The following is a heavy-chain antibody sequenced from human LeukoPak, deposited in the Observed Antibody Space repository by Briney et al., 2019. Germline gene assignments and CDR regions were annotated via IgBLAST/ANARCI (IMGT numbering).Heavy chain of an antibody. CDR1: GYIFTNYG. D-gene: IGHD3-10*01. CDR3: ARDPPEWFGGTHFFDY. V-gene: IGHV1-18*01. Sequence: ASVKVSCKASGYIFTNYGISWVRQAPGQGLEWMGWIRAYNGNTDYAQNFQDRITMTTDTSTSTAYMELRSLRSDDTAVYYCARDPPEWFGGTHFFDYWGQGTLVTVSS. J-gene: IGHJ4*02. CDR2: IRAYNGNT.